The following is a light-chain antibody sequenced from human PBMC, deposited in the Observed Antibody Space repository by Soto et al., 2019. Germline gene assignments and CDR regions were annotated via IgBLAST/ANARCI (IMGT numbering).Light chain of an antibody. J-gene: IGKJ1*01. CDR1: QVISSW. CDR3: QHYNSYSEA. CDR2: GAS. V-gene: IGKV1-5*01. Sequence: IQMTQSPSSVSASVGDSVTITCRASQVISSWLAWYQVKPGKAPKLLIYGASNRESGVPSRFSGSGSGTEFTLTISSLQPDDFATYYCQHYNSYSEAFGQGTKVELK.